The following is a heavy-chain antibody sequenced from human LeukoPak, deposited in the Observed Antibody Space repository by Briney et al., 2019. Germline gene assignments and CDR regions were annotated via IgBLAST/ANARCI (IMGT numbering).Heavy chain of an antibody. V-gene: IGHV3-30*02. CDR1: GFTVSNNY. D-gene: IGHD6-19*01. Sequence: GGSLRLSCAASGFTVSNNYMNWVRQAPGKGLEWVTFIRYDGSNKYYADSVKGRFTISRDNSKNTLYLQMNSLRAEDTAVYYCARKYSSGWPFDYWGQGTLVTVSS. J-gene: IGHJ4*02. CDR3: ARKYSSGWPFDY. CDR2: IRYDGSNK.